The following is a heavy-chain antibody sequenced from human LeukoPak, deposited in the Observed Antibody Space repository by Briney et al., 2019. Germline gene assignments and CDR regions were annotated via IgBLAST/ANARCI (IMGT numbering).Heavy chain of an antibody. D-gene: IGHD2-2*01. CDR2: IKQDGSEN. CDR3: ARERYCTSATCYVGVPFDS. V-gene: IGHV3-7*01. Sequence: GGSLRLSCAASGFTFNTYYMTWVRQAPGKGLEWVAGIKQDGSENYYMDSVKGRFTISRDNSRNSLYLQMNSLRAEDTAVYFCARERYCTSATCYVGVPFDSWGQGTLVTASS. J-gene: IGHJ4*02. CDR1: GFTFNTYY.